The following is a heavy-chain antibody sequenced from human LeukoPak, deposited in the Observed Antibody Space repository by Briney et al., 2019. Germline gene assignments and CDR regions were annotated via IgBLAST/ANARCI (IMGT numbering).Heavy chain of an antibody. Sequence: ASVKVSCKASGGTFSSYAISWVRQAPGQGLEWMGGIIPIFGTANYAQKFQGRVTITADESTSTAYMELSSLRSEDTAVYYCARDSRIAAADNPDAFDIWGQGTMVTVSS. CDR1: GGTFSSYA. D-gene: IGHD6-13*01. V-gene: IGHV1-69*13. CDR2: IIPIFGTA. J-gene: IGHJ3*02. CDR3: ARDSRIAAADNPDAFDI.